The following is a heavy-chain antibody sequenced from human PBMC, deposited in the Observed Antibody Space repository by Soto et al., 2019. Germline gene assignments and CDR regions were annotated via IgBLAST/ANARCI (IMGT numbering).Heavy chain of an antibody. D-gene: IGHD5-12*01. Sequence: SVKVSCKASGGTFSSYAISWVRQAPGQGLEWMGGIVPIFGTANYAQKFQGRVTITADESTSTAYMELSSLRSEDTAVYYCAREMATGSGAFDIWGQGTMVTVSS. V-gene: IGHV1-69*13. J-gene: IGHJ3*02. CDR2: IVPIFGTA. CDR3: AREMATGSGAFDI. CDR1: GGTFSSYA.